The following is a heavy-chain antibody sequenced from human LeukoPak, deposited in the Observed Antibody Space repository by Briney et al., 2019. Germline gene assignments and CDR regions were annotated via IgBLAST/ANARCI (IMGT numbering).Heavy chain of an antibody. J-gene: IGHJ6*02. CDR3: ASSYGSTTDYYYYGMDV. Sequence: GGSLRLSCAASGFTFSSYWMSWVRQAPGKGLEWVANIKQDGSEKYYVDSVKGRFTISRDNAKNSLYLQMNSLRAEDTAVYYCASSYGSTTDYYYYGMDVWGQGTTVTVSS. D-gene: IGHD2-2*01. CDR1: GFTFSSYW. V-gene: IGHV3-7*01. CDR2: IKQDGSEK.